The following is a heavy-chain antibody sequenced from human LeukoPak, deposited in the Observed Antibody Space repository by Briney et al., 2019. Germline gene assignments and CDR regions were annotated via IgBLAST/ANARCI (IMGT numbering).Heavy chain of an antibody. J-gene: IGHJ6*02. Sequence: ASVKVSCKASGYTFTGYCMHWVRQAPGQGLEWMGWINPNSGGTNYAQKFQGRVTMTRDTSISTAYMELSRLRSDDTAVYYCARYMIAGTPYYYYYGMDVWGQGTTVTVSS. D-gene: IGHD2-21*01. CDR2: INPNSGGT. V-gene: IGHV1-2*02. CDR1: GYTFTGYC. CDR3: ARYMIAGTPYYYYYGMDV.